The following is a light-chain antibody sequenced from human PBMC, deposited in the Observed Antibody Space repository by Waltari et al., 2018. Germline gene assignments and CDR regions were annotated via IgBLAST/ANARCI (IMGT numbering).Light chain of an antibody. CDR2: VNSDGSH. V-gene: IGLV4-69*01. Sequence: QLVLTQSPSASASLGASVKLTCTLSSGHSSNALAWLQQQPEKGPRYLMKVNSDGSHSKGDEIPDRFSGSTSGAERYLTISSVQPEDEADYYCQTGGHGTWVFGGGTKLTVL. J-gene: IGLJ3*02. CDR1: SGHSSNA. CDR3: QTGGHGTWV.